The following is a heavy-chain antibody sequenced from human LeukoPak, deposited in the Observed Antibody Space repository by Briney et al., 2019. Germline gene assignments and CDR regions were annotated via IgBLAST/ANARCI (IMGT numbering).Heavy chain of an antibody. CDR2: ISSSSSYT. CDR3: ARGGVRVAAAGTDAFDI. D-gene: IGHD6-13*01. V-gene: IGHV3-11*06. Sequence: GGSLRLSCAASGFTFSVYYMSWIRQAPGKGLEWVSYISSSSSYTNYADSVKGRFTISRDNAKNSLYLQMNSLRAEDTAVYYCARGGVRVAAAGTDAFDIWGQGTMVTVSS. CDR1: GFTFSVYY. J-gene: IGHJ3*02.